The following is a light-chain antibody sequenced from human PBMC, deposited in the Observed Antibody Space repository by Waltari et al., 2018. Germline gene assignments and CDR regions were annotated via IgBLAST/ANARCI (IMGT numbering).Light chain of an antibody. CDR3: QVWDDSTAQGV. Sequence: SDVLTQTPSVSVAPGTTATITCGRQNIGSKSVHRYQQKAGQAPVLVIYYNDDRPSGIPARFTGSNSGNTATLTIRRVEAGDEADYYCQVWDDSTAQGVFGGGTTLTVL. CDR2: YND. CDR1: NIGSKS. J-gene: IGLJ3*02. V-gene: IGLV3-21*04.